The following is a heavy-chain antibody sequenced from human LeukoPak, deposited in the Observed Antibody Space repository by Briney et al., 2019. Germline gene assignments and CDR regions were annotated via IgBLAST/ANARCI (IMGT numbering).Heavy chain of an antibody. Sequence: SVKVSCKASGYTFTSYAISWVRQAPGQGLEWMGGIIPIFGTANYAQKFQGRVTITADESTSTAYMELSSLRSEDTAVYYCARVSRIVGATPFDYWGQGTLVTVSS. V-gene: IGHV1-69*13. J-gene: IGHJ4*02. CDR2: IIPIFGTA. D-gene: IGHD1-26*01. CDR1: GYTFTSYA. CDR3: ARVSRIVGATPFDY.